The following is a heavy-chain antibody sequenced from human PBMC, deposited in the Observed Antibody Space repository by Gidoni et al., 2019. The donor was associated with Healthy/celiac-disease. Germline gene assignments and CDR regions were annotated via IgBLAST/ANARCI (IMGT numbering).Heavy chain of an antibody. D-gene: IGHD2-2*01. J-gene: IGHJ4*02. CDR3: ARDGAYQLPNYAHLDY. CDR2: ISSSSSYI. CDR1: GFTFSSYS. Sequence: EVQLVESGGGLVKPGGSLRLSCAASGFTFSSYSMNWVRQAPGKGLEWVSSISSSSSYIYYADSVKGRFTISRDNAKNSLYLQMNSLRAEDTAVYYCARDGAYQLPNYAHLDYWGQGTLVTVSS. V-gene: IGHV3-21*01.